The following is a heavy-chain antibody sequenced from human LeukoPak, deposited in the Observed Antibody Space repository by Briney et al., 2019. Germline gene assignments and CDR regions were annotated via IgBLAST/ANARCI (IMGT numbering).Heavy chain of an antibody. CDR1: GGSFSGYY. D-gene: IGHD6-13*01. V-gene: IGHV4-34*01. J-gene: IGHJ4*02. CDR3: ARVAAAGHIDY. Sequence: SETLSLTCAVYGGSFSGYYWSWIRQPPGKGLEWIGEINHSGSTNYNPSLKGRVTISVDTSKNQFSLKLSSVTAADTAVYYCARVAAAGHIDYWGQGTLVTVSS. CDR2: INHSGST.